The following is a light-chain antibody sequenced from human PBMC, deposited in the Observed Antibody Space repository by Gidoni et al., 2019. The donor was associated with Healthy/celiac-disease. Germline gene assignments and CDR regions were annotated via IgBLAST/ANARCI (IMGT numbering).Light chain of an antibody. Sequence: IVLTQSPGTLSLSPGESATLSCRASQSVSSSYLAWYQQKPGQAPRLLIYGASSRATGIPDRFSGSGSGTDFTLTISRLEPEDFAVYYCQQYGSSPWTFXXXTKVEIK. V-gene: IGKV3-20*01. CDR2: GAS. CDR1: QSVSSSY. CDR3: QQYGSSPWT. J-gene: IGKJ1*01.